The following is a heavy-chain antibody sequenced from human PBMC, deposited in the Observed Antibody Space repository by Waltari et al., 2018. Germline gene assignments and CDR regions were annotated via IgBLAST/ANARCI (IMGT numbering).Heavy chain of an antibody. CDR3: ARGFTLILGP. CDR2: LYSDGRT. CDR1: GFDVNRNY. J-gene: IGHJ5*02. Sequence: EMQLVESEGGLVQPGGSLTLSCTASGFDVNRNYMSWVRQAPGKGPSWVSVLYSDGRTFYADSVKGRFTISRHDSKNTLYLQLNSLTPDDTAVYYCARGFTLILGPWGQGALVTVSS. D-gene: IGHD3-16*01. V-gene: IGHV3-53*04.